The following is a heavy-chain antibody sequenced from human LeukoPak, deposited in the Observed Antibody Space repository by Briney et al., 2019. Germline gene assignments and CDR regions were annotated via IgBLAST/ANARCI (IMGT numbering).Heavy chain of an antibody. CDR3: ARGRVRARMVRGVSSDY. CDR1: GGSFSGYY. Sequence: SETLSLTCAVYGGSFSGYYWSWIRQPPGKGLERIGEINHSGSTNYNPSLKSRVTISVDTSKNQFSLKLSSVTAADTAVYYCARGRVRARMVRGVSSDYWGQGTLVTVSS. V-gene: IGHV4-34*01. J-gene: IGHJ4*02. CDR2: INHSGST. D-gene: IGHD3-10*01.